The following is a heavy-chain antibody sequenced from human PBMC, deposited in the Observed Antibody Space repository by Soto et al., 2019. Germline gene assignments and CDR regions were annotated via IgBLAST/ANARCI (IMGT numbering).Heavy chain of an antibody. CDR1: GGSISSGDYY. Sequence: PSETLSLTCTVSGGSISSGDYYWSWIRQPPGKGLEWIGYIYYSGSTYYSPSLKSRVTISVDTSKNQFSLKLSSVTAADTAVYYCARAPKLLWFGELLGSNFDYWGQGTLVTVSS. CDR2: IYYSGST. D-gene: IGHD3-10*01. J-gene: IGHJ4*02. V-gene: IGHV4-30-4*01. CDR3: ARAPKLLWFGELLGSNFDY.